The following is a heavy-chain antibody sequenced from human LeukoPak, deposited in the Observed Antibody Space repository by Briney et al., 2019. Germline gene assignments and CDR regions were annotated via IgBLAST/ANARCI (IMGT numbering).Heavy chain of an antibody. V-gene: IGHV4-39*07. CDR1: GGSISSYY. Sequence: SETLSLTCTVSGGSISSYYWGWIRQPPGKGLECIGSIYYSGSTYYNPSLKSRVTISVDTSKNQFSLKLSSVTAADTAMYYCARDWTAVAGTVGEYFDYWGQGTLVTVSS. CDR2: IYYSGST. CDR3: ARDWTAVAGTVGEYFDY. J-gene: IGHJ4*02. D-gene: IGHD6-19*01.